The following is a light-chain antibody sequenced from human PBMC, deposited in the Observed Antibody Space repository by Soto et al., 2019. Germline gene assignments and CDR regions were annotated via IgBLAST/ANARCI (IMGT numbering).Light chain of an antibody. CDR1: SSDVGGYNY. V-gene: IGLV2-8*01. Sequence: QSVLTQPPSASGSPGQSVTISCTGTSSDVGGYNYVSWYQQYPGRAPKLMIYEVTKRPSGVPDRFSGSKSGNTASLTVSGLQAEDEADYSCSSYAASNDFYFVFGGGTTVTDL. CDR2: EVT. J-gene: IGLJ3*02. CDR3: SSYAASNDFYFV.